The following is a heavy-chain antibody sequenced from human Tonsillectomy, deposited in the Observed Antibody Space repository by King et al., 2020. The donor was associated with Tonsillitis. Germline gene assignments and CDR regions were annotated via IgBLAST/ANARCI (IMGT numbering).Heavy chain of an antibody. Sequence: VQLVESGGGLVQPGGSLRLSCAASGFTFSDYWMHWVRQAPGKGLVWVSRINDDGRGTIYADSGKGRFTISRDNAKNTVYVQRNSLRAEDTAVYYCARGVAGSWYSARGGRGTLVTVSS. CDR1: GFTFSDYW. CDR2: INDDGRGT. D-gene: IGHD3-10*01. V-gene: IGHV3-74*01. J-gene: IGHJ2*01. CDR3: ARGVAGSWYSAR.